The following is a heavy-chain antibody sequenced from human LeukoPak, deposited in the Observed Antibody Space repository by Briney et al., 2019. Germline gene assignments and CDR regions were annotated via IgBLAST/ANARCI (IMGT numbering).Heavy chain of an antibody. Sequence: TGGSLRLSCAASGSTFINDWMHWVRQAPGKGLVWVSRINTDGSTTTYADSVKGRFTISRDNAKNTLYLQMNSLRVEDTAVYYCARSRGGSYHYWGQGTLVTVSS. CDR3: ARSRGGSYHY. CDR1: GSTFINDW. CDR2: INTDGSTT. V-gene: IGHV3-74*01. J-gene: IGHJ4*02. D-gene: IGHD3-16*02.